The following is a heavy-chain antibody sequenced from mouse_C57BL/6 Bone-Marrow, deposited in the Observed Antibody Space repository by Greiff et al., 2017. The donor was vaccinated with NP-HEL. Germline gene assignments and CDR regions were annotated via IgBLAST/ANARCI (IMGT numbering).Heavy chain of an antibody. CDR2: IYPGSGNT. CDR3: ARGGSYSNYPHWYFDV. V-gene: IGHV1-76*01. D-gene: IGHD2-5*01. Sequence: VQLQQSGAELVRPGASVKLSCKASGYTFTDYYINWVKQRPGQGLEWIARIYPGSGNTYYNEKFKGKATLTAEKSSSTAYMQLSSLTSEDSAVYFCARGGSYSNYPHWYFDVWGTGTTVTVSS. J-gene: IGHJ1*03. CDR1: GYTFTDYY.